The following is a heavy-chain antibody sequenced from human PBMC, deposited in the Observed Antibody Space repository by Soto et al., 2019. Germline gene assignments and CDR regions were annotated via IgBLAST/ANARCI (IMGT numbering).Heavy chain of an antibody. D-gene: IGHD3-3*01. CDR1: GGTFSSYT. V-gene: IGHV1-69*02. J-gene: IGHJ3*02. CDR3: AREYTIFGVVAFDI. Sequence: QVQLVQSGAEVKKPGSSVKVSCKASGGTFSSYTISWVRQAPGQGLEWMGRIIAILGIANYAQKFQGRVTITADKSASTAYMELSSLRSEDTAVYYCAREYTIFGVVAFDIWGQGTMVTVSS. CDR2: IIAILGIA.